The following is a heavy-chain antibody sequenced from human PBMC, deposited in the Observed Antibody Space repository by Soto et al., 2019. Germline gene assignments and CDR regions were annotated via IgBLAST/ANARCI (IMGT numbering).Heavy chain of an antibody. CDR2: ISYSGNT. D-gene: IGHD2-15*01. J-gene: IGHJ3*02. V-gene: IGHV4-31*03. Sequence: PSETLSLTCSVSGGSISSGAYYWSWIRQQPGKGLEWIGYISYSGNTYYKPSLKTRLTISIDTSKSQFSLNLTSVTAAETAVYYCARDRSVQAAPDDGFDIWGQGTMVTVSS. CDR1: GGSISSGAYY. CDR3: ARDRSVQAAPDDGFDI.